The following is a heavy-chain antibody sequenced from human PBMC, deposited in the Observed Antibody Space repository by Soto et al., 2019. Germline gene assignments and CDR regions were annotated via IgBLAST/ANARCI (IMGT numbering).Heavy chain of an antibody. CDR1: GGSISSSSYY. CDR3: ASPYCSGGSCYSAFAFDI. V-gene: IGHV4-39*01. D-gene: IGHD2-15*01. J-gene: IGHJ3*02. Sequence: QLQLQESGPGLVKPSETLSLTCTVSGGSISSSSYYWGWIRQPPGKGLEWIGSIYYSGSTYYIPSLKSRVTISVDTSKNQFSLKLSSVTAADTAVYYCASPYCSGGSCYSAFAFDIWGQGTMVTVSS. CDR2: IYYSGST.